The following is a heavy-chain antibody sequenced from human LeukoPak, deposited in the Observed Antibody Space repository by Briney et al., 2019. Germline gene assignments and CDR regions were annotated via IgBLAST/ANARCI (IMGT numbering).Heavy chain of an antibody. D-gene: IGHD2-15*01. CDR1: GFTFNTYS. V-gene: IGHV3-48*02. CDR3: VASDESGGGFAY. CDR2: IRSSSSTI. Sequence: GGSLRLSCAVSGFTFNTYSMNWVRQAPEKGLEWVSYIRSSSSTIYYADSVKDRFTVSRDNVKNSVYLQMDSLRDEDTAVYYCVASDESGGGFAYWGQGTLVTVSS. J-gene: IGHJ4*02.